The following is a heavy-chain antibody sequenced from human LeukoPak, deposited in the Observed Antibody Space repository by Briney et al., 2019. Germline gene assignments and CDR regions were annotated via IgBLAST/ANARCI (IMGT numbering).Heavy chain of an antibody. CDR1: GGSFSGYY. CDR2: INHSGST. CDR3: ASYTAGGGGLDY. D-gene: IGHD5-18*01. V-gene: IGHV4-34*01. Sequence: SETLSLTCAVYGGSFSGYYWSWIRQPPGKGLEWIGEINHSGSTNYNPSLKSRVTISEDTSKNQFSLKLSSVTAADTAVYYCASYTAGGGGLDYWGQGTLVTVSS. J-gene: IGHJ4*02.